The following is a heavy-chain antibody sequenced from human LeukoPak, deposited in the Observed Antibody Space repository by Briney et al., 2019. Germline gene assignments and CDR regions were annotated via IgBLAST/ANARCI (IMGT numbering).Heavy chain of an antibody. Sequence: SETLSLTCTVSGYSITSGHYWGWIRQPPGKGLEWIGSFSHSGTTSYNPSLKSRVTISVDTSKNQFSLKLGSVTAADTAVYYCARERVATTKSPFDYWGQGTLVTVSS. CDR3: ARERVATTKSPFDY. V-gene: IGHV4-38-2*02. CDR2: FSHSGTT. J-gene: IGHJ4*02. D-gene: IGHD5-12*01. CDR1: GYSITSGHY.